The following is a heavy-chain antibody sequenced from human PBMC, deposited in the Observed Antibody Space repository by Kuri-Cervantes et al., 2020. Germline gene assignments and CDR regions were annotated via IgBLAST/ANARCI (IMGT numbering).Heavy chain of an antibody. D-gene: IGHD4-23*01. Sequence: GESLKISCAASGFTFSNYWMHWVRQAPGKGLVWVSRINSDGSSTSYADSVEGRFTISRDNTKNTLYLQMNSLRADDTAVYYCAKEGHTGGDYGGNAGSWGQGTLVTVSS. CDR3: AKEGHTGGDYGGNAGS. CDR2: INSDGSST. CDR1: GFTFSNYW. V-gene: IGHV3-74*01. J-gene: IGHJ5*02.